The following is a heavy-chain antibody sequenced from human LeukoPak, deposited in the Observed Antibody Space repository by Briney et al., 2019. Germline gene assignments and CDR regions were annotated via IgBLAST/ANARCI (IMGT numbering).Heavy chain of an antibody. D-gene: IGHD3-10*01. CDR1: GYTFTAYY. V-gene: IGHV1-2*02. J-gene: IGHJ4*02. CDR2: IHPNRGGT. Sequence: ASVKVSCKASGYTFTAYYLHWVRQAPGQGLEWMGWIHPNRGGTNYAQNFQGRVSMTTDTSISTVYMELSRLRSDDTAVYYCARDYYGSGTYYKDYWGQGTLVTVSS. CDR3: ARDYYGSGTYYKDY.